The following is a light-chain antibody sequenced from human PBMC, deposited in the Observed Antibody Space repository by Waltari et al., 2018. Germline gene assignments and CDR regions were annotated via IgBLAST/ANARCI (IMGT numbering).Light chain of an antibody. CDR3: CSYAGTITPWV. Sequence: QSALTQSASVSGSPGQSITISCIGTSSDIGSYSLVSWYQQPPGKAPKLINYELNNRPSGVSNRFSGSKSGNTASLTISGLQAEDEADYYCCSYAGTITPWVFGGGTKLTVL. J-gene: IGLJ3*02. CDR1: SSDIGSYSL. V-gene: IGLV2-23*02. CDR2: ELN.